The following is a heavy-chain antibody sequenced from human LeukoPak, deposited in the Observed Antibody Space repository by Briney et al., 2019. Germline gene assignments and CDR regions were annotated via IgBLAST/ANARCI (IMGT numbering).Heavy chain of an antibody. CDR3: ARGGEMATIRYLRTTQFDY. Sequence: GRSLRLSCAASGFTFSSYGMHWVRQAPGKGLEWVAVISYDGSNKYYADSVKGRFTISRDNSKNTLYLQMNSLRAEDTAVYYCARGGEMATIRYLRTTQFDYWGQGTLVTVSS. V-gene: IGHV3-30*03. CDR2: ISYDGSNK. CDR1: GFTFSSYG. D-gene: IGHD5-24*01. J-gene: IGHJ4*02.